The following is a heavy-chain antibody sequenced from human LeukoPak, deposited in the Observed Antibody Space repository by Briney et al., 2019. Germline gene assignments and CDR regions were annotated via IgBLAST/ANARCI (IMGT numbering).Heavy chain of an antibody. Sequence: PSETLSLTCTVSGGSISSYYWSWIRQPPGKGLEWIGYIYYSGSTNYNPSLKSRVTISVDTSKNQFSLKLSSVTAADTAVYYCARVYSSGWSPRWFDPGGQGTLVTVSP. CDR2: IYYSGST. CDR1: GGSISSYY. V-gene: IGHV4-59*01. J-gene: IGHJ5*02. CDR3: ARVYSSGWSPRWFDP. D-gene: IGHD6-19*01.